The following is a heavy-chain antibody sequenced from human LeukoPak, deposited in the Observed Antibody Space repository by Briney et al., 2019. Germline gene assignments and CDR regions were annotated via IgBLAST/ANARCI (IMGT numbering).Heavy chain of an antibody. J-gene: IGHJ3*02. CDR3: AHDPLTTAWDAFDI. Sequence: SGPTLVKPTQTLTLTCTFSGFSLSTSGLGVGWIRQPPGKALEWLALIYWNDDKRYSPSLKRTLNITKATSKDQVVLTMTHMHPVDTATYSCAHDPLTTAWDAFDIWGQGTMVTVSS. CDR1: GFSLSTSGLG. D-gene: IGHD4-17*01. CDR2: IYWNDDK. V-gene: IGHV2-5*01.